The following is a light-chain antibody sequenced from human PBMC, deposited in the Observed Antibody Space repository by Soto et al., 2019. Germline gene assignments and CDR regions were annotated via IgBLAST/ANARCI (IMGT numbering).Light chain of an antibody. Sequence: DIQMTQSPSTLSASVGDRVTITCRASQSITSKLAWYQQKPGRPPKLLMYTAASLESGVPSRFSGSGSGTEFTLTISSLQPDDFATYYCQHYNSYPVTFGQGTKLDIK. CDR2: TAA. CDR1: QSITSK. V-gene: IGKV1-5*03. J-gene: IGKJ2*01. CDR3: QHYNSYPVT.